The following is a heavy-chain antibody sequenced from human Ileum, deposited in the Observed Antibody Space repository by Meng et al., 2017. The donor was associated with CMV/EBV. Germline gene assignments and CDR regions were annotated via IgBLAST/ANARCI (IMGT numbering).Heavy chain of an antibody. D-gene: IGHD6-6*01. CDR3: AKDSAPATPPSSSSGGRFDY. Sequence: GESLKISCAASGFTFSSYGMHWVRQAPGKGLEWVAVIWYDGSNKYYADSVKGRFTISRDNSKNTLYLQMNSLRAEDTAVYYCAKDSAPATPPSSSSGGRFDYWGQGTLVTVSS. V-gene: IGHV3-33*06. CDR2: IWYDGSNK. CDR1: GFTFSSYG. J-gene: IGHJ4*02.